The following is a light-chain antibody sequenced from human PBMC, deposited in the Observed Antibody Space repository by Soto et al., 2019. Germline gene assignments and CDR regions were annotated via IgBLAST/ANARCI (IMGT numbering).Light chain of an antibody. CDR1: QSVSSY. J-gene: IGKJ5*01. Sequence: EIVLTQSPATLSLSPGERATLSRRASQSVSSYLAWYQQKPGQAPRLLIYDASNRATGIPARFSGSGSGTDFTLTISSLEPEDFAVYYCQQRSNWPPITCGQGTRLEIK. V-gene: IGKV3-11*01. CDR2: DAS. CDR3: QQRSNWPPIT.